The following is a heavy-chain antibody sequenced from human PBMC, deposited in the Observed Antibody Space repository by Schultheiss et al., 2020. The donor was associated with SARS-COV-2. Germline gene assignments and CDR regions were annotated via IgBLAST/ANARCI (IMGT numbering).Heavy chain of an antibody. CDR3: ARRIGGTKDY. V-gene: IGHV3-21*04. D-gene: IGHD1-14*01. CDR2: ISSSSSYI. Sequence: GGSLRLSCAASGFTFSTYAMSRVRQAPGKGLEWVSSISSSSSYIYYADSVKGRFTISRDNSKNTLYLQMNSLRAEDTAIYYCARRIGGTKDYWGQGTLVTVSS. CDR1: GFTFSTYA. J-gene: IGHJ4*02.